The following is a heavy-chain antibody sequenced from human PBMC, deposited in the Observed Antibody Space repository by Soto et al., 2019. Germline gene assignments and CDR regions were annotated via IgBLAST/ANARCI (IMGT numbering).Heavy chain of an antibody. J-gene: IGHJ6*02. Sequence: GESLKISCKGSGYSFTSYWIGWVRQMPGKGLEWMGRIDPSDSYTNYSPSFQGHVTISADKSISTAYLQWSSLKASDTAMYYCARRDGGYYYYGMDVWGQGTTVTVSS. CDR1: GYSFTSYW. D-gene: IGHD2-15*01. CDR3: ARRDGGYYYYGMDV. CDR2: IDPSDSYT. V-gene: IGHV5-10-1*01.